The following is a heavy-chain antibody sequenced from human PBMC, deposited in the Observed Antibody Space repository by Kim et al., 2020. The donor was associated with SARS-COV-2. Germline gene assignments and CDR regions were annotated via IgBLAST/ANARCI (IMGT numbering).Heavy chain of an antibody. Sequence: ASVKVSCKASGYAFSDFFIHWVRQAPGQGLEWMGWIDPKNGDTHYAQSFQGRVTMTRDTSVPTVYLDLSRLRSDDTAVYYCARDEVPTILGMEDVWGRGITVTVSS. D-gene: IGHD3-16*01. CDR1: GYAFSDFF. CDR2: IDPKNGDT. J-gene: IGHJ6*02. V-gene: IGHV1-2*02. CDR3: ARDEVPTILGMEDV.